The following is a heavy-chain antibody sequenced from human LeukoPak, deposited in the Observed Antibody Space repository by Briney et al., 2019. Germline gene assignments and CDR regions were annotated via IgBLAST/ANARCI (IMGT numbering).Heavy chain of an antibody. J-gene: IGHJ5*02. D-gene: IGHD3-10*01. CDR1: GFTFSSYE. CDR2: ISSSGGTI. Sequence: GGSLRLSCAASGFTFSSYEMHWVRQAPGKGLEWVSYISSSGGTIYYADSVKGRFTISRDNAKNSLYLQMNSLRAEDTAVYYCARGAYGSGSYGDNWFDPWGQGTLVTVSS. CDR3: ARGAYGSGSYGDNWFDP. V-gene: IGHV3-48*03.